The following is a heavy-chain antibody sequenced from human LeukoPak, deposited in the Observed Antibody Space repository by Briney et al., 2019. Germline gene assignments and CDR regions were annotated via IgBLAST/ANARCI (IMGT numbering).Heavy chain of an antibody. D-gene: IGHD6-6*01. J-gene: IGHJ6*03. CDR2: MNSNSGNT. CDR3: ARGLSIAARPTPSYYYYYYMNV. CDR1: GYTFTSYD. Sequence: GASVKVSCMASGYTFTSYDINWVRQATGRGLEWMGWMNSNSGNTGYAQKFQGRLTMTRNTSISTAYMELSSLRSEDTAVYYCARGLSIAARPTPSYYYYYYMNVWGKGTTVTVSS. V-gene: IGHV1-8*01.